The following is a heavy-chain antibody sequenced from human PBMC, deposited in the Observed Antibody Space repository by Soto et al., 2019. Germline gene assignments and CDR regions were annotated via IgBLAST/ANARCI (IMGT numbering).Heavy chain of an antibody. CDR3: ARRGRGSYYDY. J-gene: IGHJ4*02. CDR2: ISGSGWST. V-gene: IGHV3-23*01. D-gene: IGHD3-16*01. CDR1: GFTFSSYA. Sequence: EVQLLESGGGLVQPGGSLRLSCAASGFTFSSYAMSWVRQAPVKGLEWVSAISGSGWSTYYADTVKGRFTISRDNSKNTLYLQMNSPSAGDTAVYYCARRGRGSYYDYWGQGTLVTVSS.